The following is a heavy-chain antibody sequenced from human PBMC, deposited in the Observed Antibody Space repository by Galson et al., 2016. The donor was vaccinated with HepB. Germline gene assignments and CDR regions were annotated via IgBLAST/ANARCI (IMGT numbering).Heavy chain of an antibody. D-gene: IGHD2-15*01. CDR3: ATQYCSGGSCYSAAPGYWYFDL. Sequence: SLRLSCAASGFPFSSYGIHWVRQAPGKGLEWVAVICYDGGRTYYVDSVRGRFTIPRDNFKNMGYLQMNSLRAEDTAVYYCATQYCSGGSCYSAAPGYWYFDLWGRGTLVTVSS. CDR1: GFPFSSYG. CDR2: ICYDGGRT. J-gene: IGHJ2*01. V-gene: IGHV3-33*01.